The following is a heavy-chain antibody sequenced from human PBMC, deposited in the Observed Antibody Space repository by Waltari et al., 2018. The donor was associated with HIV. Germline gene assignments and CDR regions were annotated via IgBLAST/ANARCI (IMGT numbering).Heavy chain of an antibody. V-gene: IGHV4-59*01. Sequence: QVQLQESGPGLVKPSETLSLTCTVPGGSISSYYCSWIRRPPGKGLEWIGYIYDSGSTNYYPSLKSRVTISVDTSKNQFSLKLSSVTAADTAVYYCARDKRDGGNHRAYFDYWGQGSLVTVSS. CDR2: IYDSGST. J-gene: IGHJ4*02. CDR1: GGSISSYY. D-gene: IGHD2-15*01. CDR3: ARDKRDGGNHRAYFDY.